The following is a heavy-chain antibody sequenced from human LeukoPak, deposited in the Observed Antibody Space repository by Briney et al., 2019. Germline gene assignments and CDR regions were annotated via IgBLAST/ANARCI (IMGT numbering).Heavy chain of an antibody. CDR2: IYTSGST. V-gene: IGHV4-4*07. CDR3: ARLYSGYDYPRYNWFDP. Sequence: SETLSLTCTVSGGSISSYYWSWIRQPAGKGLEWIGRIYTSGSTNYNPSLKSRVTISVDTSKNQFSLKLSSVTAADTAVYYCARLYSGYDYPRYNWFDPWGQGTLVTVSS. CDR1: GGSISSYY. J-gene: IGHJ5*02. D-gene: IGHD5-12*01.